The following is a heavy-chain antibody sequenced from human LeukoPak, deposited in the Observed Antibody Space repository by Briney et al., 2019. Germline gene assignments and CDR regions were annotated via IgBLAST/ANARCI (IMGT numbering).Heavy chain of an antibody. Sequence: ASVKVSCKASGYTFTSYGISWVRQAPGQGIEWMGWISAYNGNTDYAQKLQGRVTMTTDTSTSTAYMELRSLRSDDTAVYYCSRSDYYDSSGSYWGQGTLVTVSS. CDR3: SRSDYYDSSGSY. CDR1: GYTFTSYG. D-gene: IGHD3-22*01. J-gene: IGHJ4*02. V-gene: IGHV1-18*01. CDR2: ISAYNGNT.